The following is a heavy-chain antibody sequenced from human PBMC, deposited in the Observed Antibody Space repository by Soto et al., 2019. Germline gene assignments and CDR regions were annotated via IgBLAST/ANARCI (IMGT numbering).Heavy chain of an antibody. Sequence: SETLSLTCAVYGGSFSGYYWSWIRQPPGKGQEWIGEINHSGSTNYNPSLKSRVTISVDTSKNQFSLKLSSVTAADTAVYYCARGDCSSTSCYVNDYYYGMDVWGQGTTVT. CDR3: ARGDCSSTSCYVNDYYYGMDV. J-gene: IGHJ6*02. V-gene: IGHV4-34*01. D-gene: IGHD2-2*01. CDR1: GGSFSGYY. CDR2: INHSGST.